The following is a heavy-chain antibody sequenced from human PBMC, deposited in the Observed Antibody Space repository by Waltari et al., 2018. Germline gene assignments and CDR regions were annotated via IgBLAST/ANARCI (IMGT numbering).Heavy chain of an antibody. Sequence: QVQLQESGPGLVKPSETLSLTCTVSGGSISSHYWSWIRQPPGKGLEWVGYIYYSGSTNYNPPLKSRDTMSVDTSKNLFSLKLSSVTAADTAVYYCARDEGAYGDYYYGMDVWGQGTTVTVSS. J-gene: IGHJ6*01. CDR2: IYYSGST. CDR3: ARDEGAYGDYYYGMDV. CDR1: GGSISSHY. D-gene: IGHD4-17*01. V-gene: IGHV4-59*11.